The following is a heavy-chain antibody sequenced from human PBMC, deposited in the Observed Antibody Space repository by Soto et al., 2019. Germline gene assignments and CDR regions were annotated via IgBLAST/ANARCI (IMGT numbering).Heavy chain of an antibody. J-gene: IGHJ4*02. Sequence: QVQLQESGPGLVKPSETLSLTCSVSGGSISGHHWSWIRQPPGKGLVWIGLINHGGTTKYSPSLESRVTISVDTSKNQFSLKVRSVTAADTAVYFCSSDIEGIGGRGYWGQGILVTVSS. V-gene: IGHV4-59*11. D-gene: IGHD3-3*01. CDR2: INHGGTT. CDR1: GGSISGHH. CDR3: SSDIEGIGGRGY.